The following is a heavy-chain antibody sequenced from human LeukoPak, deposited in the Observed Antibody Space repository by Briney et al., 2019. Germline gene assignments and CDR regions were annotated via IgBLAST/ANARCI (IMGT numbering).Heavy chain of an antibody. D-gene: IGHD6-25*01. V-gene: IGHV1-8*02. CDR3: ARGIEAGVDY. Sequence: ASVKVSCKTSGYTFTNYDINWVRQATAQGPEWLGWMSPRSGYTGYAQKFQGRVTMTRDISITTAYVELSSLRSEDTAVYYCARGIEAGVDYWGQGTLVTVPS. CDR2: MSPRSGYT. J-gene: IGHJ4*02. CDR1: GYTFTNYD.